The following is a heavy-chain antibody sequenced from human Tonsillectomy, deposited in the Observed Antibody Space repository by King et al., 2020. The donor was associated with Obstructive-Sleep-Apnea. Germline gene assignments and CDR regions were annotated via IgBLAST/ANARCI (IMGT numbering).Heavy chain of an antibody. CDR2: VKSRTDGGTS. Sequence: VQLVESGGAFVKTGGSLRLSCATSGFTFSNAWMSWVRQAPGKGLGWGGGVKSRTDGGTSDYAAPVKGRFAISRDDSETKLYLQMNSLKTEDTATYYCTTLHDYGDHYWGQGTLVTVSS. J-gene: IGHJ4*02. D-gene: IGHD4-17*01. CDR1: GFTFSNAW. V-gene: IGHV3-15*02. CDR3: TTLHDYGDHY.